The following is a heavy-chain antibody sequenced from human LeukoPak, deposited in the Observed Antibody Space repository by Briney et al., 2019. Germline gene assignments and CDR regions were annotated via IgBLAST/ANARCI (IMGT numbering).Heavy chain of an antibody. Sequence: GTSVKVSCKASGFTFTSSAMQRVRQARGQRLEWIGWIVVGSGNTNYAQKFQERVTITRDMSTSTAYMELSSLRSEDTAVYYCAAVYDDSSGYPVDYWGQGTLVTVSS. V-gene: IGHV1-58*02. CDR2: IVVGSGNT. CDR1: GFTFTSSA. J-gene: IGHJ4*02. D-gene: IGHD3-22*01. CDR3: AAVYDDSSGYPVDY.